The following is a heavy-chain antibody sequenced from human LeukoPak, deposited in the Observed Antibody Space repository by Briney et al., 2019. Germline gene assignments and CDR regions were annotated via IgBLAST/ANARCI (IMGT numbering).Heavy chain of an antibody. Sequence: ASVKVSCKASGGTFSSYAISWVRQAPGQGLEWMGGIIPIFGTANYAQKFQGRVTITADESTSTAYMELSNLRSEDTAVYYCAREELRFLEWPLYYYMDVWGKGTTVTVSS. V-gene: IGHV1-69*13. J-gene: IGHJ6*03. CDR2: IIPIFGTA. CDR3: AREELRFLEWPLYYYMDV. CDR1: GGTFSSYA. D-gene: IGHD3-3*01.